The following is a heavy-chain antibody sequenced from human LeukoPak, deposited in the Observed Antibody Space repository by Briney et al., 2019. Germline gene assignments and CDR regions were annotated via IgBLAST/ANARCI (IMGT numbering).Heavy chain of an antibody. D-gene: IGHD6-13*01. CDR1: GYTFTGYY. Sequence: ASVKVSCKASGYTFTGYYMHWVRQAPGQGLEWMGWINPNSGGTNYAQKFQGRVTMTRDTSISTAYMELSRLRSDDTAVYYCARDRPLGIAAPNWFDPWGQGTLVTVSS. CDR2: INPNSGGT. V-gene: IGHV1-2*02. CDR3: ARDRPLGIAAPNWFDP. J-gene: IGHJ5*02.